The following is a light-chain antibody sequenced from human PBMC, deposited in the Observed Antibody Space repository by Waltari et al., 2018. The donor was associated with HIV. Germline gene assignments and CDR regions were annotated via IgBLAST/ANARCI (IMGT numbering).Light chain of an antibody. CDR2: YDD. CDR3: QVWDSDSDPRYV. V-gene: IGLV3-21*04. J-gene: IGLJ1*01. Sequence: SYVVTQPPSLSVAPVETARIPCAGKNTGRYSIHGLQQRPGQAPVLVLSYDDARPSGIPERFSGSNSGNTATLTISRVEAGDEADYYCQVWDSDSDPRYVFGPGTKVTFL. CDR1: NTGRYS.